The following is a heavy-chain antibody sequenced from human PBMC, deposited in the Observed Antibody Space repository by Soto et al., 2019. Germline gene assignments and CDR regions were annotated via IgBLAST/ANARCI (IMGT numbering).Heavy chain of an antibody. V-gene: IGHV1-69*13. D-gene: IGHD1-7*01. CDR2: IIPIFGTA. Sequence: ASVKVSCKASGGTFSSYAISWVRQAPGQGLEWMGGIIPIFGTANYAQKFQGRVTITADESTSTAYMELSSLRSEDTAVYYCARGATGITGTKDYYYYYGMDVWGQGTTVTVSS. J-gene: IGHJ6*02. CDR1: GGTFSSYA. CDR3: ARGATGITGTKDYYYYYGMDV.